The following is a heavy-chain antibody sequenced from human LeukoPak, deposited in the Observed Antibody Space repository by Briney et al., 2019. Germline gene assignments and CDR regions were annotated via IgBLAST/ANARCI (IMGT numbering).Heavy chain of an antibody. V-gene: IGHV4-39*06. CDR2: IYYSGTT. D-gene: IGHD4-17*01. CDR3: ARTYGDYSFAFDY. CDR1: GGSISSSSYY. Sequence: SENLSLTCIVSGGSISSSSYYWGWIRQPPGKGLEWIGCIYYSGTTYYNPSLRSRVTISVDTSKNQFPLKLSSVTAADTAVYYCARTYGDYSFAFDYWGQGTLVTVSS. J-gene: IGHJ4*02.